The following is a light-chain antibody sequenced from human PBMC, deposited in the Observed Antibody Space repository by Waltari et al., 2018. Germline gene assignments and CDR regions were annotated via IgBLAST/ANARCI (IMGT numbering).Light chain of an antibody. Sequence: VLTQPTSVSGAPGQRVTIPCTGSSSNIGAGYDVKWYQQLPGKAHKLLIHGNSNRPSGVPDRISGSKSGTSASLAITGLQAEDEADYYCQSYDSSLGGSVFGGGTKLTVL. CDR1: SSNIGAGYD. J-gene: IGLJ2*01. CDR3: QSYDSSLGGSV. V-gene: IGLV1-40*01. CDR2: GNS.